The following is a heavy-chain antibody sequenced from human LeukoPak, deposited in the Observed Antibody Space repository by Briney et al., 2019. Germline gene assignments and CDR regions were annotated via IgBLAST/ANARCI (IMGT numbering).Heavy chain of an antibody. CDR1: GGSISGDYY. V-gene: IGHV4-34*01. J-gene: IGHJ5*02. D-gene: IGHD2-2*01. CDR2: INHSGST. Sequence: SETLSLTCTVSGGSISGDYYWSWIRQPPGKGLEWIGEINHSGSTNYNPSLKSRVTISVDTSKNQFSLKLSSVTAADTAVYYCARGGYCSSTSCSNNWFDPWGQGTLVTVSS. CDR3: ARGGYCSSTSCSNNWFDP.